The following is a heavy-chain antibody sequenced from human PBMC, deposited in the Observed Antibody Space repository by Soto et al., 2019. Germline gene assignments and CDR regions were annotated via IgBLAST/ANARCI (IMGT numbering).Heavy chain of an antibody. V-gene: IGHV4-59*08. D-gene: IGHD3-10*01. CDR3: ARRYCSSFDI. CDR1: GGSLSSYY. CDR2: IYYSGSS. J-gene: IGHJ3*02. Sequence: QVQLQESGPGLVKPSETLSLTCTVSGGSLSSYYWSWIRQPPGKGLEWIGYIYYSGSSNYNPSRKMRVSISVDTSKNQVSLKLSSVTAAAAAFYSCARRYCSSFDIWGQGTKVTVSS.